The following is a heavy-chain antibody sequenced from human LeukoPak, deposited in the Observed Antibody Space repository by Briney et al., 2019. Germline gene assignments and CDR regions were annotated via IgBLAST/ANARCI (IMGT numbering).Heavy chain of an antibody. CDR3: AREGNWNYNWFDP. D-gene: IGHD1-7*01. Sequence: GGSLRLSCAAAGFTFSTYSMNWVRQAPGKGLVCVSSISSSSSYRYYAESVKGRFNISRDNAKNSLYLHMNRMRGLATTVYYCAREGNWNYNWFDPWGQGTLVTVSS. CDR2: ISSSSSYR. CDR1: GFTFSTYS. J-gene: IGHJ5*02. V-gene: IGHV3-21*01.